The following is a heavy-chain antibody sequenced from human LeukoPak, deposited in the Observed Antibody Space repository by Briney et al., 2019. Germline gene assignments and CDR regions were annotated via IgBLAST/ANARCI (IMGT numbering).Heavy chain of an antibody. CDR3: VKGNSGYYYDF. D-gene: IGHD2/OR15-2a*01. V-gene: IGHV3-23*01. CDR2: TSASGDHI. Sequence: GGSLRLSCAASGFTFNNFAMSWVRQAPGKGLEWVSSTSASGDHIFYTDSVKGRFTISRDSSKNTLFLQMNSLRAEDTATYYCVKGNSGYYYDFWGQGTLVSVSS. CDR1: GFTFNNFA. J-gene: IGHJ4*02.